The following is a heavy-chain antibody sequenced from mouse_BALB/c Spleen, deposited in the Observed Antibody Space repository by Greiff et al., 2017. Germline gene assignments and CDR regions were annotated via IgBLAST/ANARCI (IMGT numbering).Heavy chain of an antibody. V-gene: IGHV5-12-1*01. CDR2: ISSGGGST. CDR1: GFAFSSYD. J-gene: IGHJ2*01. Sequence: EVMLVESGGGLVKPGGSLKLSCAASGFAFSSYDMSWVRQTPEKRLEWVAYISSGGGSTYYPDTVKGRFTISRDNAKNTLYLQMSSLKSEDTAMYYCARQAITTVVASGFDYWGQGTTLTVSS. CDR3: ARQAITTVVASGFDY. D-gene: IGHD1-1*01.